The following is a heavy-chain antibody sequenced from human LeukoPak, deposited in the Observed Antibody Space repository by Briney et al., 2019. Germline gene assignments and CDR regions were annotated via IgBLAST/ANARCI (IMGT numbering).Heavy chain of an antibody. J-gene: IGHJ5*02. CDR1: GGSISSYY. CDR2: IYYSGST. Sequence: SETLSLTCTVSGGSISSYYWSWIRQPPGKGLEWIGYIYYSGSTNYNPSLKSRVTISVDTSKNQFSLKLSSVTAADTAVYYCARLTSIFGVVIGHGDWIDPWGQGTLVTVSS. CDR3: ARLTSIFGVVIGHGDWIDP. D-gene: IGHD3-3*02. V-gene: IGHV4-59*08.